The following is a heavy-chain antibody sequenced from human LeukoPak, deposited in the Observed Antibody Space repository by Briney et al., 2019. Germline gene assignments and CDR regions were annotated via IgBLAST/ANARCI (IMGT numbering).Heavy chain of an antibody. D-gene: IGHD5-12*01. CDR3: ARGNSGYEGFDY. Sequence: SETLSLTCTVSGGSISSGDYYWGWLRQPPGTGLEWIGYIYYSGSTYYNPSLKSRVTISVDTSKTQFSLKLSSVTAADTAVYYCARGNSGYEGFDYWGQGTLVTVSS. J-gene: IGHJ4*02. CDR2: IYYSGST. V-gene: IGHV4-30-4*01. CDR1: GGSISSGDYY.